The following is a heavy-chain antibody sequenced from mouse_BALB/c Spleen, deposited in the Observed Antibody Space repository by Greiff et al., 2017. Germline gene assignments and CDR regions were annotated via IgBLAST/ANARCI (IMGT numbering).Heavy chain of an antibody. CDR2: IWSGGST. V-gene: IGHV2-2*02. D-gene: IGHD2-4*01. CDR1: GFSLTSYG. CDR3: ASSYDYAGWFAY. Sequence: VQLKQSGPGLVQPSQSLSITCTVSGFSLTSYGVHWVRQSPGKGLEWLGVIWSGGSTDYNAAFISRLSISKDNSKSQVFFKMNSLQANDTAIYYCASSYDYAGWFAYWGQGTLVTVSA. J-gene: IGHJ3*01.